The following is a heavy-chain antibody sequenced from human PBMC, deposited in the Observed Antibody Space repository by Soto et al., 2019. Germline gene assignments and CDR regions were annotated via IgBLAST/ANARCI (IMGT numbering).Heavy chain of an antibody. CDR2: ISWNSGRI. D-gene: IGHD3-16*01. J-gene: IGHJ6*02. Sequence: EMQLVESGGGLVQPGMSLRLSCAASGFTFDDYAMYWVRQVPGKGLEWVSGISWNSGRIGYADSVKGRFTISRDNAKNSLYLQMNILRPEDTALYYCTKARLWGGDGYNSYYYNAMDVWGQGTTVTVSS. CDR1: GFTFDDYA. CDR3: TKARLWGGDGYNSYYYNAMDV. V-gene: IGHV3-9*01.